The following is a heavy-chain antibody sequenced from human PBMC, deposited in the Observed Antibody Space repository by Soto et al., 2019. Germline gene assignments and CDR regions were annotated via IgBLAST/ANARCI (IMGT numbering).Heavy chain of an antibody. CDR2: IKQGGSEK. CDR1: GFTFSSYW. J-gene: IGHJ6*02. V-gene: IGHV3-7*03. Sequence: GGSLRLSCAASGFTFSSYWMNWVRQAPGKGLEWVANIKQGGSEKYYVDSVKGRFTISRDNAKNSLFLQMNSLRAEDTAVYYCAREHAYSTTSHYYFYGMHVWGQGTTVTVSS. D-gene: IGHD5-18*01. CDR3: AREHAYSTTSHYYFYGMHV.